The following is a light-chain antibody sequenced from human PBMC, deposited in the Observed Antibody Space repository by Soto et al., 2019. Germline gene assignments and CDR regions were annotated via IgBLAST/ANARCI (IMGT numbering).Light chain of an antibody. CDR1: QSVLYSSNNKNY. J-gene: IGKJ3*01. V-gene: IGKV4-1*01. CDR3: QQYYSTPFT. Sequence: DIVMTQSPDSLAVSLGERATINCKSSQSVLYSSNNKNYLAWYQQKAGQPPKLLIYWASTRESGVPDRFSGSGSETDFTLTISSLQAEDVAVYYCQQYYSTPFTFGPGTKVDIK. CDR2: WAS.